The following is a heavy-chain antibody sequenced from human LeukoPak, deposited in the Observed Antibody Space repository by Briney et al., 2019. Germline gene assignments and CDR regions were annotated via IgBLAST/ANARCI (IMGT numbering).Heavy chain of an antibody. CDR2: ISSSSSTI. CDR1: GFIFSSYS. CDR3: ARTFFWSGYYVFDY. J-gene: IGHJ4*02. V-gene: IGHV3-48*01. D-gene: IGHD3-3*01. Sequence: PGGSLRLSCAASGFIFSSYSMNWVRQAPGKGLEWVSYISSSSSTIYYADSVKGRFTISRDNAKNSLYLQLNSLRAEDTAVYYCARTFFWSGYYVFDYWGQGTLVTVSS.